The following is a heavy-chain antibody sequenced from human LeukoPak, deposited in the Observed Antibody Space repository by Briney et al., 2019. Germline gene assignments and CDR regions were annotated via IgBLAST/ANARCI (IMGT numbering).Heavy chain of an antibody. CDR1: GYSFTNYW. V-gene: IGHV5-51*01. Sequence: GESLKMSCKGSGYSFTNYWIGWVRQMPGKGLEWMGIIYPGDSHTRYSPSFQGQVTISVDKSISTAYLQWSSLKASDTAMYFCARRHGVEGSGSYSDYWGQGTLVTVSS. CDR2: IYPGDSHT. J-gene: IGHJ4*02. D-gene: IGHD3-10*01. CDR3: ARRHGVEGSGSYSDY.